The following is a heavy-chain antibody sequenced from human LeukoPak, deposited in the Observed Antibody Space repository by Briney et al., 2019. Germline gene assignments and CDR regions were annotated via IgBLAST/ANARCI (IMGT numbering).Heavy chain of an antibody. V-gene: IGHV1-46*01. J-gene: IGHJ6*02. D-gene: IGHD2-2*01. CDR1: GYTFTSYY. CDR3: ARVDGTCSSTSCVYYYYYGMDV. CDR2: INPSGGST. Sequence: ASVKVSCKASGYTFTSYYMHWVRQAPGQGLEWMGIINPSGGSTSYAQKFQGRVTMTRDTSTSTVYMELSSLRSEDTAVYYCARVDGTCSSTSCVYYYYYGMDVWGQGTTVTVSS.